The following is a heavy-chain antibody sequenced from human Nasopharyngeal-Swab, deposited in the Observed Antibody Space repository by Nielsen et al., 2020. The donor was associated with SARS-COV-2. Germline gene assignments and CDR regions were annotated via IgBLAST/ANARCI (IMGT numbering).Heavy chain of an antibody. CDR2: IIPIFGTA. CDR1: GGTFSRYA. Sequence: SVQVSCKASGGTFSRYAISWVRQAPGQGLDWMGGIIPIFGTANYAQKFQGRVTITADESTSTVYMELSSLRSEDTAVYYCARGRIGQQLVQSTRRDRNYYYYYGMDVWGQGTTVTVSS. J-gene: IGHJ6*02. V-gene: IGHV1-69*13. CDR3: ARGRIGQQLVQSTRRDRNYYYYYGMDV. D-gene: IGHD6-13*01.